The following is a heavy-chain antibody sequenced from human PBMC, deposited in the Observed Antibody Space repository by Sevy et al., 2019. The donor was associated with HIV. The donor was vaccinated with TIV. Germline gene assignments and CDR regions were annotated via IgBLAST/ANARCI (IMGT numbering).Heavy chain of an antibody. J-gene: IGHJ4*02. D-gene: IGHD3-9*01. Sequence: GGCLRLSCAASGFTFDDYAMHWVRQAPGKGLEWVSGISWSSDIIGYADSVKGRFTISRDNAKKSLYLQMNSLRAEDTALYYCAKDLASEGTGYYHCDYWGQGTLVTVSS. CDR1: GFTFDDYA. CDR2: ISWSSDII. V-gene: IGHV3-9*01. CDR3: AKDLASEGTGYYHCDY.